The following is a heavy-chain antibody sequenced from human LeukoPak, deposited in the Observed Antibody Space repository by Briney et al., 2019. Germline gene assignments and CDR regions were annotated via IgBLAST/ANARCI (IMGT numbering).Heavy chain of an antibody. J-gene: IGHJ6*02. CDR1: GGSISSYY. Sequence: SETLSLTCTVPGGSISSYYWSWIRQPPGKGLEWIGYIYYSGSTYYNPSLKSRVTISVDTSKNQFSLKLSSVTAADTAVYYCARLWDDTAMVTSHYYYGMDVWGQGTTVTGSS. V-gene: IGHV4-59*08. CDR2: IYYSGST. D-gene: IGHD5-18*01. CDR3: ARLWDDTAMVTSHYYYGMDV.